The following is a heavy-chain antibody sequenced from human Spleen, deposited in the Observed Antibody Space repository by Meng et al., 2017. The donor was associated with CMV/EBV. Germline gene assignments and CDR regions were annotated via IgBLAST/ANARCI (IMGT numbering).Heavy chain of an antibody. CDR3: AKDQTSKPFTSGWPPFNY. V-gene: IGHV3-30*02. Sequence: GESLRLSCAASGFTFSSFGMHWVRQAPGKGLEWLAFIRYDASNEYYADSVKGRFTISRDNSKNTLYLQMDSLRAGDTAVYYCAKDQTSKPFTSGWPPFNYWGQGTLVTVSS. CDR1: GFTFSSFG. CDR2: IRYDASNE. J-gene: IGHJ4*02. D-gene: IGHD6-19*01.